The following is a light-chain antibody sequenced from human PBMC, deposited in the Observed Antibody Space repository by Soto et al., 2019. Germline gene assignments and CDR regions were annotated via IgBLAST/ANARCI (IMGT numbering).Light chain of an antibody. CDR1: QSLLHSNGYNY. CDR2: LGS. V-gene: IGKV2-28*01. CDR3: MQALLPEVLT. J-gene: IGKJ4*01. Sequence: DIVMTQSPLSLPVTPGEPASISCRSSQSLLHSNGYNYLDWYLQKPGQSPQLLIYLGSNRASGVPDRFSGSGSGTDFTLKISRVEAEDVGVYYCMQALLPEVLTFGGGTKVEIK.